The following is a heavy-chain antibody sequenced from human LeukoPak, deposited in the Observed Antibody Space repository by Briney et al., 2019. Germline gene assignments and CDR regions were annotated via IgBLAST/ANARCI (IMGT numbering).Heavy chain of an antibody. D-gene: IGHD5-18*01. CDR1: GFSISNNG. V-gene: IGHV3-23*01. CDR2: ISGSGDVT. Sequence: GGSLRLSCAASGFSISNNGISWVRQAPGKRLEWVSGISGSGDVTWYADSVKGRFTISRDNSKNTLYLQMNNLRAEDTAVYYCAKDPGYTYGYYFDYWGQGTLVTVSS. CDR3: AKDPGYTYGYYFDY. J-gene: IGHJ4*02.